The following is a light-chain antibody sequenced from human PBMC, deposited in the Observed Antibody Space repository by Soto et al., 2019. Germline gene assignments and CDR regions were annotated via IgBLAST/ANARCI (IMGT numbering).Light chain of an antibody. CDR1: SSNIGRNT. CDR3: AVWDDSLNGPL. CDR2: SNN. V-gene: IGLV1-44*01. J-gene: IGLJ2*01. Sequence: QSVLTQPPSTSGTPGQRVTISCSGSSSNIGRNTVNWYQHLPGTAPKLLIYSNNQRPSGVPDRFSGSKSATSASLAISGLQSEDEADYYCAVWDDSLNGPLFGGGTKLTVL.